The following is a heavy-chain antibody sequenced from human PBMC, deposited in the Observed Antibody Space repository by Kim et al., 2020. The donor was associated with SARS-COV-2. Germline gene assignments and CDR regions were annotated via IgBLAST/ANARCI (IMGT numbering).Heavy chain of an antibody. D-gene: IGHD2-8*02. CDR2: IWYDGSNK. Sequence: GGSLRLSCAASGFTFSSYGMHWVRQAPCKGLEWVAVIWYDGSNKYYADSVKGRFTISRDNSKNTLYLQMNSLRAEDTAVYYCATDVLGFDIWGQGTMVTV. CDR3: ATDVLGFDI. V-gene: IGHV3-33*01. J-gene: IGHJ3*02. CDR1: GFTFSSYG.